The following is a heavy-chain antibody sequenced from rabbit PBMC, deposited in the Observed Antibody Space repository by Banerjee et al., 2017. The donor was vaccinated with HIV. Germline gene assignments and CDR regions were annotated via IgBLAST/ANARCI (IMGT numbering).Heavy chain of an antibody. V-gene: IGHV1S45*01. CDR2: IYAGSSGST. Sequence: QEQLVESGGGLVQPEGSLTLTCTASGFSFSSSYYMCWVRQAPGKGLEWIACIYAGSSGSTYYASWAKGRFTISLDNAQNTVFLQLNSLTAADTATYFCARDIYARTSGYDALFVLWGQGTLVTVS. J-gene: IGHJ4*01. D-gene: IGHD1-1*01. CDR3: ARDIYARTSGYDALFVL. CDR1: GFSFSSSYY.